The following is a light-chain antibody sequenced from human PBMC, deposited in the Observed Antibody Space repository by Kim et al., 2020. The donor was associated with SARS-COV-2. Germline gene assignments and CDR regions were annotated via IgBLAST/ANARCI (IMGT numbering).Light chain of an antibody. CDR1: QSISSY. V-gene: IGKV1-39*01. CDR3: QQSYSTPLT. CDR2: AAS. Sequence: DIQMTQSPSSLSASVGDRVTITCRASQSISSYLNWYQQKPGKAPKLLIYAASSLQSGVPSRVSGSGSGTDFTLTISSLQPEDFATYYCQQSYSTPLTVGGGTKVEI. J-gene: IGKJ4*01.